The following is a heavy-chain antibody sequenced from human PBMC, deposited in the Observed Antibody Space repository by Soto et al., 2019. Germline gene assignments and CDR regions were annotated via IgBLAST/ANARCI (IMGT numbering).Heavy chain of an antibody. J-gene: IGHJ5*02. V-gene: IGHV4-34*01. D-gene: IGHD6-13*01. CDR1: GGSFSGYY. Sequence: QVQLQQWGAGLLKPSETLSLTCAVYGGSFSGYYWSWIRQPPGKGLEWIGEINHSGSTNYNPSLKSRVTISGDTSKNQVSLKLSSVTAADTAVYYCARVLRGMPPGYRSSWYPPMYNWFDPWGQGTLVTVSS. CDR2: INHSGST. CDR3: ARVLRGMPPGYRSSWYPPMYNWFDP.